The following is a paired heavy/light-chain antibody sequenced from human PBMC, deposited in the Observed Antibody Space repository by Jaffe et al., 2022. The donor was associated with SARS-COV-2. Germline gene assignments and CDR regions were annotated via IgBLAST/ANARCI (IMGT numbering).Light chain of an antibody. J-gene: IGKJ2*03. CDR3: MQTTQVPYS. V-gene: IGKV2D-29*01. CDR2: EVS. CDR1: QNLLHSDRKTY. Sequence: IVMTQTPLSLSVTPGQPASISCKSSQNLLHSDRKTYLYWYLQKPGQPPQLLIYEVSNRFSGVPDRFSGSGSGTDFTLRISRVQAEDVGVYYCMQTTQVPYSFGPGTKLDIK.
Heavy chain of an antibody. V-gene: IGHV5-10-1*03. Sequence: EVQLIQSGAEVKRPGESLRISCSGSGYTFTNYWINWVRQMPGKGLEWMGRIDPSDSYTNYGPSFQGHVTFSVDKSMSSVFLQWNSLKASDTAVYYCAIDVSMIRRPHALINTFDPWGQGTLVTVSS. CDR2: IDPSDSYT. J-gene: IGHJ5*02. CDR3: AIDVSMIRRPHALINTFDP. CDR1: GYTFTNYW. D-gene: IGHD3-10*01.